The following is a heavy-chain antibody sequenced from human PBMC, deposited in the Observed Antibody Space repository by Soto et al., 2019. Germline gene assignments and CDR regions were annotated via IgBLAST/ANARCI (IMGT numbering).Heavy chain of an antibody. Sequence: GGSLRLSCAASGFTFSSYGMHWVRQAPGKGLEWVAVISYDGSNKYYADSVKGRFTISRDNSKNTLYLQMNSLRAEDTALYYCAKEGDYYDSSGYYYGGGYFDYWGQGTLVTVSS. V-gene: IGHV3-30*18. D-gene: IGHD3-22*01. CDR1: GFTFSSYG. CDR2: ISYDGSNK. CDR3: AKEGDYYDSSGYYYGGGYFDY. J-gene: IGHJ4*02.